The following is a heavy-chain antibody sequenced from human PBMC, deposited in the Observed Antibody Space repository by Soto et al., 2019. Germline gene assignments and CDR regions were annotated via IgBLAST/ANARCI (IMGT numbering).Heavy chain of an antibody. V-gene: IGHV1-69*12. CDR3: ATTVPVAGTSDGAFDI. CDR1: GGTFSNYA. CDR2: IIPIFGTT. J-gene: IGHJ3*02. Sequence: QVQLVQSGAEVKKPGSSVKVSCKASGGTFSNYAISWVRQAPGQGLEWMGRIIPIFGTTNYAQKFQGRVTITADASTTTAYLELSSMRSEATAVYYCATTVPVAGTSDGAFDIWGQGTMVTVSS. D-gene: IGHD6-19*01.